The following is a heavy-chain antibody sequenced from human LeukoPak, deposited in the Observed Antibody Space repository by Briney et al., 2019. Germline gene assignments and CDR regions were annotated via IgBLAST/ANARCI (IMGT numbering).Heavy chain of an antibody. CDR1: GGSFSGYY. J-gene: IGHJ4*02. Sequence: PSETLSLTCAVYGGSFSGYYWSWLRQPPGKGREWIGEINHSGSTNYNPSLKSRVTISVDTSKNQFSLKLSSVTAADTAVYYCARGRGYDYIWGSYRPTYYFDYWGQGTLVTVSS. CDR2: INHSGST. V-gene: IGHV4-34*01. D-gene: IGHD3-16*02. CDR3: ARGRGYDYIWGSYRPTYYFDY.